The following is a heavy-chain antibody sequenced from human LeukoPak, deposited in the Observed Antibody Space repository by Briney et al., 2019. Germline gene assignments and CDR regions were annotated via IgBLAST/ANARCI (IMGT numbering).Heavy chain of an antibody. J-gene: IGHJ1*01. Sequence: KPGGSLRLSCAASGFSFSDTYMSWIRQAPGKGLEWLAYIATGGYTLDYADSVGGRFTFSRDNAKNSLYLQMNSLRVEDTAVYYCATSSFYGQLWGQGTLVTVSS. D-gene: IGHD2/OR15-2a*01. V-gene: IGHV3-11*01. CDR3: ATSSFYGQL. CDR2: IATGGYTL. CDR1: GFSFSDTY.